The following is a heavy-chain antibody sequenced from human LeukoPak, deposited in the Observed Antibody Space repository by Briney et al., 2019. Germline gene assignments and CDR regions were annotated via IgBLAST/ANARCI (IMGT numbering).Heavy chain of an antibody. V-gene: IGHV3-48*01. CDR1: GFTFSSYS. CDR3: AKDLTRWAGTTSWYSIDV. D-gene: IGHD3-10*01. CDR2: ISSSSSTI. J-gene: IGHJ6*03. Sequence: GGSLRLSCAASGFTFSSYSMNWVRQAPGKGLEWVSYISSSSSTIYYADSVKGRFTISRDNSKNTLYLQMNSLTTEDTGIYYCAKDLTRWAGTTSWYSIDVWGKGTTVIISS.